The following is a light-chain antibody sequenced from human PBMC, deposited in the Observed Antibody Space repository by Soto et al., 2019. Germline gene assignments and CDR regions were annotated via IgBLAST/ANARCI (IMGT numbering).Light chain of an antibody. CDR1: SSDVGGYNY. J-gene: IGLJ2*01. Sequence: QSALTQPRSVSGSPEQSVTISCTGTSSDVGGYNYVSWYQQHPGKAPKLMIYDVSKRPSGVPDRFSGSKSGNTASLTISGLQAEDEADYYCCSYAGSYTCGFGGGTKLTVL. CDR2: DVS. V-gene: IGLV2-11*01. CDR3: CSYAGSYTCG.